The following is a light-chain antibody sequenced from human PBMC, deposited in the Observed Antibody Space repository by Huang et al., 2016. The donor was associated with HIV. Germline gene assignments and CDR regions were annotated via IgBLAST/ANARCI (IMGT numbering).Light chain of an antibody. CDR1: QTVNSN. V-gene: IGKV3-15*01. J-gene: IGKJ1*01. CDR3: QQYNNWLA. CDR2: GAS. Sequence: EIVMTQSTATLSVSHGERATLSCRAIQTVNSNLAWYQHKPCQAPRLLIYGASTRATGFPARFSGSGSGTKFTLTISSLQSEDFAVYYCQQYNNWLAFGQGTKVEIK.